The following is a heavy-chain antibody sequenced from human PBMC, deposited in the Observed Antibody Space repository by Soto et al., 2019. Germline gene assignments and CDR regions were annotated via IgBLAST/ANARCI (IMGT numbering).Heavy chain of an antibody. CDR3: SRVGGYYGDYPNFDY. Sequence: SETLSLTCTVSGGSMSSYYWRWIRQPPGKGLEWIGNIYYSGSTNYNPSLKGRVFISVYSSRRQLSLRLNSLTAADTAVYYCSRVGGYYGDYPNFDYWGQGALVTVS. D-gene: IGHD4-17*01. CDR2: IYYSGST. J-gene: IGHJ4*02. CDR1: GGSMSSYY. V-gene: IGHV4-59*01.